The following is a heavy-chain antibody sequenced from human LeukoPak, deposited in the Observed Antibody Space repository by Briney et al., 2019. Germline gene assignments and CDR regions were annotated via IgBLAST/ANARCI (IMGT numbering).Heavy chain of an antibody. V-gene: IGHV1-46*01. Sequence: ASVRVSSTASGYTFTVYNIEGVPQTPGQGLEWMGIFNPSGDNTNYAQKFQGRVTMTRDTSTSTVYMELSSLRSEDTAVYYCARRRGREYGMDVWGQGTTVTVSS. J-gene: IGHJ6*02. D-gene: IGHD2-15*01. CDR2: FNPSGDNT. CDR1: GYTFTVYN. CDR3: ARRRGREYGMDV.